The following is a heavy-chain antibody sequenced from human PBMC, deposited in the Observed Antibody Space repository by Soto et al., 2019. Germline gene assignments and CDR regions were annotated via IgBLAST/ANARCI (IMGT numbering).Heavy chain of an antibody. CDR3: AKDRILMLRGVLLLHY. J-gene: IGHJ4*02. CDR2: INADNGNT. CDR1: GYTFINYA. D-gene: IGHD3-10*01. V-gene: IGHV1-3*01. Sequence: QVQLVQSGAEMKKPGASVKISCKASGYTFINYALHWVRQAPGQRLEWMGWINADNGNTRYSQRFQGRVTITRDTSANTAYMELSDLRSEDTAVYYCAKDRILMLRGVLLLHYWGQGTLVTVSS.